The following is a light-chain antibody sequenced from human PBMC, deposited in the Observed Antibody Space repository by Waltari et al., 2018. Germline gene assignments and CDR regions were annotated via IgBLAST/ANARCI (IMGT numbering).Light chain of an antibody. CDR1: QSLTGS. J-gene: IGKJ1*01. CDR2: RAS. CDR3: QQYMTYPWT. V-gene: IGKV1-5*03. Sequence: DIQMTQSPSTLSASVGDRITVTCRGSQSLTGSLAWFQQKPWKVPELLNYRASTLKKGVPSRFSGSGSGTEFTLTISSLQPDDFATYYCQQYMTYPWTFGPGTKVEI.